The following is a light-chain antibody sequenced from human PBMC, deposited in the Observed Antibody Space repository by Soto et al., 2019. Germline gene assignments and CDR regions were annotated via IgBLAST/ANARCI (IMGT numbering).Light chain of an antibody. CDR1: QNIDTK. Sequence: EIVMTQSPATLSVSPGESATLSCRASQNIDTKLAWYQQKPGQAPRLLIYGAFNRAADIPVRFSGSGSGTEFSLTISSLQSEDFAIYYCQHYKSWPPITFGQGTRLEIK. CDR3: QHYKSWPPIT. CDR2: GAF. V-gene: IGKV3-15*01. J-gene: IGKJ5*01.